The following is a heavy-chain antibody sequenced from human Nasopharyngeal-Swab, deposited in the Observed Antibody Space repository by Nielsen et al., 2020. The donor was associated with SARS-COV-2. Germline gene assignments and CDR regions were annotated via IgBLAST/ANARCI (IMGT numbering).Heavy chain of an antibody. J-gene: IGHJ4*02. CDR3: VRSSSWYYFDY. CDR2: LYYNGNT. CDR1: GDSIAYSTFY. Sequence: SETLSLTCTVSGDSIAYSTFYWGWIRQTPGKGLEWIGNLYYNGNTYQDPSLKNRLPISVDKSQNQFSLQLSSVTAADTAVYYCVRSSSWYYFDYWAQGTQVTVSS. D-gene: IGHD6-13*01. V-gene: IGHV4-39*01.